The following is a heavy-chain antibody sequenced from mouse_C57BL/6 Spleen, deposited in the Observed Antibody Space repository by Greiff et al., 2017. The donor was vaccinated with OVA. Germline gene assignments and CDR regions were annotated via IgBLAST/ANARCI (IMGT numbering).Heavy chain of an antibody. V-gene: IGHV1-52*01. J-gene: IGHJ1*03. D-gene: IGHD1-1*01. CDR3: ARGPLITTVVGGHMDV. CDR2: IDPSDSET. Sequence: VQLQQPGAELVRPGSSVKLSCKASGYTFTSYWMHWVKQRPIQGLEWIGNIDPSDSETHYNQKFKDKATLTVDKSSSTAYMQLSSLTSEDSAVYYGARGPLITTVVGGHMDVWGTGTTVTVSS. CDR1: GYTFTSYW.